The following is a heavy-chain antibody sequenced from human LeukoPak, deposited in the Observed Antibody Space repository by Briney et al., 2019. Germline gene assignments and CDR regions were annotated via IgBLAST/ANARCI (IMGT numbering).Heavy chain of an antibody. Sequence: GASVKVSCKASGYTFTSYDVNWVRQATGQGLEWMGWMNPKSGNAGYAQKFQGRVIMTRDASTTIAYMELSSLTSGDTAVYYCARGKLIHGDYVAADYWGQGTLVTVSS. CDR1: GYTFTSYD. V-gene: IGHV1-8*01. D-gene: IGHD4-17*01. CDR3: ARGKLIHGDYVAADY. J-gene: IGHJ4*02. CDR2: MNPKSGNA.